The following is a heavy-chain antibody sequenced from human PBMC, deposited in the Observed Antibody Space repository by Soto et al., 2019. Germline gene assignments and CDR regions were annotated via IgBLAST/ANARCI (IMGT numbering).Heavy chain of an antibody. CDR2: ISSSSSYI. CDR1: GFIFTSNS. CDR3: ARELGYCGGGSCYPGPIDY. Sequence: PGGSLRLSCAASGFIFTSNSMNWVRQVPGKGLQWVSSISSSSSYIYYADSVKGRFTISRDNAKNSLYLQMNSLRAEDTAVYYCARELGYCGGGSCYPGPIDYWGQGTLVTVSS. J-gene: IGHJ4*02. D-gene: IGHD2-15*01. V-gene: IGHV3-21*01.